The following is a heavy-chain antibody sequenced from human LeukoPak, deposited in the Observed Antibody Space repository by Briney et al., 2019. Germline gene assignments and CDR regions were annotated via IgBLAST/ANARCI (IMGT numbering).Heavy chain of an antibody. CDR2: VYYSGST. V-gene: IGHV4-59*08. D-gene: IGHD2-15*01. CDR1: GDSISSYH. J-gene: IGHJ4*02. CDR3: ATYTRHCSGGTCYSIDC. Sequence: SETLSLTCTVSGDSISSYHWTWIRQPPGRGLEWIGYVYYSGSTNYNPSLKNRVAISLDTSNNQFSLKLSSVTAADTAIYYCATYTRHCSGGTCYSIDCWGQGTLVTVSS.